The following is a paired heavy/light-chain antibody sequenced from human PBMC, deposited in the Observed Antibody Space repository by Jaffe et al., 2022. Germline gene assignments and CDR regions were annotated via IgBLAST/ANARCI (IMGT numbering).Heavy chain of an antibody. CDR3: ARDAIAYEGTGDYFDY. V-gene: IGHV3-7*05. CDR2: IKQDGSEK. J-gene: IGHJ4*02. CDR1: GFTFSSYW. Sequence: EVQLVESGGGLVQPGGSLRLSCAASGFTFSSYWMSWVRQAPGKGLEWVANIKQDGSEKYYVDSVKGRFTISRDNAKNSLYLQMNSLRAEDTAVYYCARDAIAYEGTGDYFDYWGQGTLVTVSS. D-gene: IGHD3-16*01.
Light chain of an antibody. Sequence: AIQLTQSPSSLSASVGDRVTITCRASQGISSALAWYQQKPGKAPKLLIYDASSLESGVPSRFSGSGSGTDFTLTISSLQPEDFATYYCQQFNSYPPIFTFGPGTKVDIK. J-gene: IGKJ3*01. V-gene: IGKV1-13*02. CDR1: QGISSA. CDR2: DAS. CDR3: QQFNSYPPIFT.